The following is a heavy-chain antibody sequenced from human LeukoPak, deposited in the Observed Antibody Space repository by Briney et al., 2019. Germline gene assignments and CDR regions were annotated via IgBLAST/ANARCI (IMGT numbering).Heavy chain of an antibody. D-gene: IGHD3-22*01. CDR2: IY. V-gene: IGHV5-51*01. CDR3: ARHYYDSSGQSGMDY. Sequence: GESLKISCKGSGYSFTSYWIGWVRQMPGKGLEWMGIIYSPSFQGQVTISADKSISTAYLQWSSLKASDTAMYYCARHYYDSSGQSGMDYWGQGTLVTVSS. J-gene: IGHJ4*02. CDR1: GYSFTSYW.